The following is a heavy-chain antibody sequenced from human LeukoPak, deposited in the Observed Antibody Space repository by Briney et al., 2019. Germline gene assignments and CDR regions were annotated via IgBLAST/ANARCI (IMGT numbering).Heavy chain of an antibody. CDR1: GGSISSYY. D-gene: IGHD3-10*01. V-gene: IGHV4-4*08. Sequence: SETLSLTCTVSGGSISSYYWSWIRQPPGKGLEWIGYIYTSGSTNYNPSLKSRVTMSVDTSKNQFSLKLSSVTAADTAVYYCARDVSARVTMVRNNWFDPWGQGTLVTVSS. CDR2: IYTSGST. J-gene: IGHJ5*02. CDR3: ARDVSARVTMVRNNWFDP.